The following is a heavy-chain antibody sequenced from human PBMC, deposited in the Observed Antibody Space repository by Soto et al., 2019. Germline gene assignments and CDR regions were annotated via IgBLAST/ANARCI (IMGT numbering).Heavy chain of an antibody. CDR1: GGSISSYY. Sequence: NPSETLSLTCTVSGGSISSYYWSWIRQPPGKGLEWIGYIYYSGSTNYNPSLKSRVTISVDTSKNQFSLKLSSVTAADTAVYYCARDRSRGYCSSTSCSKPNDAFDIWGQGTMVTVSS. J-gene: IGHJ3*02. D-gene: IGHD2-2*01. V-gene: IGHV4-59*01. CDR2: IYYSGST. CDR3: ARDRSRGYCSSTSCSKPNDAFDI.